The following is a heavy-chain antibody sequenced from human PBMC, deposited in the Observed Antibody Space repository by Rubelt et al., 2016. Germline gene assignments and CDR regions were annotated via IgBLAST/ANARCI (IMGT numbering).Heavy chain of an antibody. CDR1: GFTFSGSA. V-gene: IGHV3-73*01. Sequence: EVQLVESGGGLVQPGGSLKLSCAASGFTFSGSAMHWVRQASGKGLEWVGRIRSKANSYATAYAASVKGRFTISRDDSKNTAYLQMNSMKTEDTAVYYCTRTYPGPAIKEGWFDPWGQGTLVTVSS. D-gene: IGHD2-2*02. CDR2: IRSKANSYAT. CDR3: TRTYPGPAIKEGWFDP. J-gene: IGHJ5*02.